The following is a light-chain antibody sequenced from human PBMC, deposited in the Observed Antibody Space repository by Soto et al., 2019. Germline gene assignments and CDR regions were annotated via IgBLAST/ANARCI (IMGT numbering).Light chain of an antibody. CDR2: KAS. CDR3: QQLSRYPST. V-gene: IGKV1-5*03. J-gene: IGKJ4*01. CDR1: QTISSW. Sequence: DIQMTQSPSTLSGSVGDIVTISFRASQTISSWLAWYQQKTGKAPKLLIYKASTLKSGVPSRFRGRGSGTEFTLPVSGLQTEDFETYYCQQLSRYPSTFGGGTKVDIK.